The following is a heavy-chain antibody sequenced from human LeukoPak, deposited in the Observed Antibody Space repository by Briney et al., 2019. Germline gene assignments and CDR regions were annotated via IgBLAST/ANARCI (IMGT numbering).Heavy chain of an antibody. V-gene: IGHV1-18*01. J-gene: IGHJ4*02. CDR1: GYTFTSYG. CDR3: ARDRLVGATQAPFDY. Sequence: ASVKVSCKASGYTFTSYGISWVRQAPGQGLERMGWISAYNGNTNYAQKLQGRVTMTTDTSTSTAYMELSSLRSEDTAVYYCARDRLVGATQAPFDYWGQGTLVTVSS. CDR2: ISAYNGNT. D-gene: IGHD1-26*01.